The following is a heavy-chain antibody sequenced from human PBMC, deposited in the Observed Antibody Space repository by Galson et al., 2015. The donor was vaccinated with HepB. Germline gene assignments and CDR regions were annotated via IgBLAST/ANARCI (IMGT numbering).Heavy chain of an antibody. CDR3: AREFAFGCGSYSH. CDR1: EFSFSNYW. J-gene: IGHJ4*02. Sequence: SLRLSCAASEFSFSNYWMTWVRQAPGKGPEWVANINQGASEKYYVDSVKGRFTISRDNAENSLYLQMNSLRAEDTAVYYCAREFAFGCGSYSHWGQGTLVTVSS. CDR2: INQGASEK. V-gene: IGHV3-7*01. D-gene: IGHD6-19*01.